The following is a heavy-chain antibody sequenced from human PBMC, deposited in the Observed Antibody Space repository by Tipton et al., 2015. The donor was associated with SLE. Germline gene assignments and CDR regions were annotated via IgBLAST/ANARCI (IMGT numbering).Heavy chain of an antibody. J-gene: IGHJ4*02. CDR3: ARDPSGAGSYSY. V-gene: IGHV3-30*14. D-gene: IGHD3-10*01. CDR1: GFTFSSYA. CDR2: ISYDGSNK. Sequence: SLRLSCAASGFTFSSYAMHWVRQAPGKGLEWVAVISYDGSNKYYADSVKGRFTISRHNSKNTLYLQMNSLRAEDTAVYYCARDPSGAGSYSYWGQGTLVTVSS.